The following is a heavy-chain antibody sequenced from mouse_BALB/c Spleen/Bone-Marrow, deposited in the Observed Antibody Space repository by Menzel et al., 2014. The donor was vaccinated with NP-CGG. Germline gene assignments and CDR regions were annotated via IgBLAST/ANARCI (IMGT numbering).Heavy chain of an antibody. J-gene: IGHJ1*01. V-gene: IGHV3-2*02. CDR1: GYSITSDYA. CDR2: ISYSDIT. Sequence: EVQLQQSGPGLVRPSQSLSLTCTVTGYSITSDYAWNWIRQFPGNKLEWMGYISYSDITSYNPSLKSRISITRDTSKNQFFLQLNFVTTEDTATYYCARSRGLRRDWYFDVWGAGTTVTVSS. CDR3: ARSRGLRRDWYFDV. D-gene: IGHD2-4*01.